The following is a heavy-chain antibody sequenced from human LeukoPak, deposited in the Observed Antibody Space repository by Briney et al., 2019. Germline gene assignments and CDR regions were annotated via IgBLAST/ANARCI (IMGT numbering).Heavy chain of an antibody. J-gene: IGHJ4*02. CDR3: ARGDVRKDGYRFDY. D-gene: IGHD5-24*01. CDR1: GGTLSSYA. CDR2: IIPIFGTA. V-gene: IGHV1-69*05. Sequence: SVKVSCKASGGTLSSYAISWVRQAPGQGLEWMGRIIPIFGTANYAQKFQGRVTITTDESTSTAYMELSSLRSEDTAVYDCARGDVRKDGYRFDYWGQGTLVTVSS.